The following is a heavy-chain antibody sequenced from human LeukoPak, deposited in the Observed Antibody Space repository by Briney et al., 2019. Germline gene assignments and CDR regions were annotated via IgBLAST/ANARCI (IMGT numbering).Heavy chain of an antibody. D-gene: IGHD2/OR15-2a*01. CDR1: GFTVSSNY. V-gene: IGHV3-53*01. CDR2: IYSGGST. CDR3: AREENSLPAFDI. J-gene: IGHJ3*02. Sequence: GGSLRLSCAASGFTVSSNYMSWVRQAPGKGLEWVSVIYSGGSTYYADSVKGRFTISRDNSKNTLYLQMNSLRAEDTAVYYCAREENSLPAFDIWDQGTMVTVSS.